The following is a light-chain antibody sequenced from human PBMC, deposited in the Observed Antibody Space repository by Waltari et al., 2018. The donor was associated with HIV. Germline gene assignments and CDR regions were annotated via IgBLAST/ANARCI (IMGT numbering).Light chain of an antibody. Sequence: QSALTQPASVSASPGQSITISCTGTSRDIVGYNYVSWYQQHPGRAPKLMIYEVIKRPTGVSNRVSGSKSGNTASLAISGRQAEEEAHDYCNSYTNNCNYVFGTGTKVTVL. CDR1: SRDIVGYNY. CDR3: NSYTNNCNYV. CDR2: EVI. V-gene: IGLV2-14*01. J-gene: IGLJ1*01.